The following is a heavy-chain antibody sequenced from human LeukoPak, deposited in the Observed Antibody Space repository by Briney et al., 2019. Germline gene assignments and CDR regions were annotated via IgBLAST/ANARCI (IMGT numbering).Heavy chain of an antibody. CDR3: ARERDAYYDFWSGYYRPRRGPFDY. CDR1: GGSISSYY. CDR2: IYYSGST. V-gene: IGHV4-59*12. D-gene: IGHD3-3*01. Sequence: SETLSLTCTVSGGSISSYYWSWIRQPPGKGLEWIGYIYYSGSTNYNPSLKSRVTISVDTSKNQFSLKLSSVTAADTAVYYCARERDAYYDFWSGYYRPRRGPFDYWGQGTLVTVSS. J-gene: IGHJ4*02.